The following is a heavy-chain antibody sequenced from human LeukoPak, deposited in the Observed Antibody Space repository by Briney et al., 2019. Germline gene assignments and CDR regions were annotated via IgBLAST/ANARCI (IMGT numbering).Heavy chain of an antibody. CDR1: GFTFSSYS. CDR3: ARHFRGTWNPTSAFDI. J-gene: IGHJ3*02. V-gene: IGHV3-21*01. D-gene: IGHD1-1*01. CDR2: ISSSSSYI. Sequence: PGGSLRLSCAASGFTFSSYSMNWVRQAPGKGLEWVSSISSSSSYIYYADSVKGRFTISRDNAKNSLYLQMNSLRAEDTAVYYCARHFRGTWNPTSAFDIWGQGTMVTVSS.